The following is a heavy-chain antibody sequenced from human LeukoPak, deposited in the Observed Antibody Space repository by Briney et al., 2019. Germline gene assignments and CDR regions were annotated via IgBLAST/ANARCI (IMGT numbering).Heavy chain of an antibody. CDR3: ARDGYVLRFLEYGMDV. D-gene: IGHD3-3*01. V-gene: IGHV3-74*01. CDR1: GFTFSKYW. CDR2: IYSDGTGT. Sequence: GGSLRLSCAASGFTFSKYWMHWVRQAPGKGLVWVSRIYSDGTGTVYAGSVKGRFIISRDNAKNTLYLQMNSLRVEDTAVYYCARDGYVLRFLEYGMDVWGQGTTVTVSS. J-gene: IGHJ6*02.